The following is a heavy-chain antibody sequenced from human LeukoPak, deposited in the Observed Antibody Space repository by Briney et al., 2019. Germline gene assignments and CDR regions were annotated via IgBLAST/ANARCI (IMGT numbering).Heavy chain of an antibody. D-gene: IGHD1-26*01. CDR3: AADSSGSYSHFDY. CDR1: GFTFTSSA. V-gene: IGHV1-58*02. CDR2: IVVGSGNT. J-gene: IGHJ4*02. Sequence: GASVKVSCKASGFTFTSSAMQWVRQARGQRLEWIGWIVVGSGNTNYAQKFQERVTITRDMSTSTAYMELSSLRSEDTAVYYCAADSSGSYSHFDYWGQGTLVTVSS.